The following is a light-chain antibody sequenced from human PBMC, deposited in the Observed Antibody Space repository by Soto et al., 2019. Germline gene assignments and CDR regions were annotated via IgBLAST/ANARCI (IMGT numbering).Light chain of an antibody. V-gene: IGKV3-20*01. CDR2: GTS. CDR1: QSISSSY. J-gene: IGKJ3*01. Sequence: EIVLTQSPGTLSLSPGERATLSCRASQSISSSYLAWYQQKPGQAPRLLIYGTSSRATGIPDRFSGSVSGTDFILSIRRLETEDFGVYYCQQYGTSPRFTFGPGTRVDIK. CDR3: QQYGTSPRFT.